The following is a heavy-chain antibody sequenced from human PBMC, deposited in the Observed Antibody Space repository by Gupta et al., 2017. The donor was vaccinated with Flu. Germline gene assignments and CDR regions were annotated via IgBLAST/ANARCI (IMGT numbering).Heavy chain of an antibody. V-gene: IGHV4-39*01. J-gene: IGHJ2*01. Sequence: QLQLQESGPGLVKPSETLSLTCTVSGGSISSSSYYWGWIRQPPGKGLEWIGSIYYSGSTYYNPSLKSRVTISVDTSKNQFSLKLSSVTAADTAVYYCARPYVGQWLDNNYWYFDLWGRGTLVTVSS. CDR2: IYYSGST. CDR1: GGSISSSSYY. CDR3: ARPYVGQWLDNNYWYFDL. D-gene: IGHD6-19*01.